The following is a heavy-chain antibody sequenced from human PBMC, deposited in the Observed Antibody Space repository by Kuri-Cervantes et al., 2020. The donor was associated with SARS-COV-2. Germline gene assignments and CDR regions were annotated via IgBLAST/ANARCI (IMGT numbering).Heavy chain of an antibody. CDR3: ARESKYPMMYYYYGMDV. CDR2: IGASGDST. J-gene: IGHJ6*02. Sequence: GGSLRLSCVASGFTFSSYAMSWVRQAPGKGLEWVSSIGASGDSTYYADFVKGRFTISRDNLKNTVYLQMNSLRAEDTAVYYCARESKYPMMYYYYGMDVWGQGTTVTVSS. V-gene: IGHV3-23*01. D-gene: IGHD3-22*01. CDR1: GFTFSSYA.